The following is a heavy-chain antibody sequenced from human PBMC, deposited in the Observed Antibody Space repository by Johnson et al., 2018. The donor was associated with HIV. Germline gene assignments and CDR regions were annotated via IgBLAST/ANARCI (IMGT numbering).Heavy chain of an antibody. CDR2: LSYDGSNK. J-gene: IGHJ3*02. CDR1: GFTFSSYA. CDR3: AREGGGYDGKGAFDI. Sequence: QVQLVESGGGVVQPGRSLRLSCAASGFTFSSYAMHWVRQAPGKGLEWVAVLSYDGSNKYYADSVKGRFTISRDNSKNTLYLQMNSLRAEDTAVYYCAREGGGYDGKGAFDIWGQGTMVTVSS. V-gene: IGHV3-30-3*01. D-gene: IGHD5-12*01.